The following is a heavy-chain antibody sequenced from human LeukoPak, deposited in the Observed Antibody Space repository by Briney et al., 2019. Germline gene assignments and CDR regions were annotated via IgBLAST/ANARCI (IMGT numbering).Heavy chain of an antibody. CDR3: AREEGAAGESLDF. V-gene: IGHV4-59*11. D-gene: IGHD2-8*02. CDR1: GGSITGHF. CDR2: VHDSGAT. J-gene: IGHJ3*01. Sequence: PSETLSLTCSVSGGSITGHFWSWLRQAPGKTLEWLGYVHDSGATDYNPSLKTRLTISLHTSTNQFFLRLTAVTAADTAFYYCAREEGAAGESLDFWGQGTMVTVSS.